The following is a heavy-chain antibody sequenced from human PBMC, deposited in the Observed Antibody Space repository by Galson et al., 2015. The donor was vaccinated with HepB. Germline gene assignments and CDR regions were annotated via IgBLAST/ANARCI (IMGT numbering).Heavy chain of an antibody. CDR1: GFTFSSYW. CDR3: RYYYYDSSGYYWFDY. Sequence: SLRLSCAASGFTFSSYWMHWVRQAPGKGLVWVSRINSDGSSTSYADSVKGRFTISRDNAKNTLYLQMNSLRAEDTAVYYCRYYYYDSSGYYWFDYWGQGTLVTVSS. CDR2: INSDGSST. D-gene: IGHD3-22*01. J-gene: IGHJ4*02. V-gene: IGHV3-74*01.